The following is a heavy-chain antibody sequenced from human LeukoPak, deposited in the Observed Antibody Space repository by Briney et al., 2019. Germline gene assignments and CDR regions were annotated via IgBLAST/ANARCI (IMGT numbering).Heavy chain of an antibody. CDR3: ARRGPWGLNYYFDY. J-gene: IGHJ4*02. CDR2: IYHSGST. D-gene: IGHD3-16*01. CDR1: GYSISTGYY. Sequence: PSETLSLTCTVSGYSISTGYYWGWIRQPPGKGLGWIGSIYHSGSTYYNPSLKSRVTISVDTSKNQFSLKLSSVTAADTAVYYCARRGPWGLNYYFDYWGQGTLVTVSS. V-gene: IGHV4-38-2*02.